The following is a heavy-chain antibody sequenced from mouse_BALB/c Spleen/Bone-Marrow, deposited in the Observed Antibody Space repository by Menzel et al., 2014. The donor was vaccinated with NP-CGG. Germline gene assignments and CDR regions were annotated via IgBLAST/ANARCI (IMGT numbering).Heavy chain of an antibody. Sequence: QVPVKKSGPSLGQPSQSLSITCTVSGFSLPSKGVHWVRRSQGKGLEWXGVIWRGGSTDYNAAFMSRLSITKDNSKSQVFFKMNSLQADDTAIYYCAKNRYDYWGQGTTLTVSS. D-gene: IGHD2-14*01. CDR1: GFSLPSKG. CDR3: AKNRYDY. J-gene: IGHJ2*01. CDR2: IWRGGST. V-gene: IGHV2-5-1*01.